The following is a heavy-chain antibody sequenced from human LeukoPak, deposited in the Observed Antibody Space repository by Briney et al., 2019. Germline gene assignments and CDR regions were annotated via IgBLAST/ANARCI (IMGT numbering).Heavy chain of an antibody. Sequence: ASVTVSCRASGFIFSNFDFNWVRQAPGHGLEWLGWLNPITGDTGYARQFQGRTTMTRDTSTSTLYMELTSLRSEDTAVYYCVRDGEGVAIGVNFWFDPWGQGTLVTVSS. CDR2: LNPITGDT. V-gene: IGHV1-8*01. D-gene: IGHD3-10*01. CDR1: GFIFSNFD. J-gene: IGHJ5*02. CDR3: VRDGEGVAIGVNFWFDP.